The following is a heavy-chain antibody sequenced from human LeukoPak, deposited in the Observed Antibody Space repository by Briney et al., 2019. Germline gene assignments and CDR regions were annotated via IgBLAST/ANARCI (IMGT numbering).Heavy chain of an antibody. CDR3: ARAVPRGYSGYD. CDR1: GGSFSGYY. CDR2: INHSGST. D-gene: IGHD5-12*01. J-gene: IGHJ4*02. Sequence: PSETLSLTCAVYGGSFSGYYWSWIRPPPGKGLEWIGEINHSGSTNYNPSLKSRVTISVDTSKNQFSLKLSSVTAADTAVYYCARAVPRGYSGYDWGQGTLVTVSS. V-gene: IGHV4-34*01.